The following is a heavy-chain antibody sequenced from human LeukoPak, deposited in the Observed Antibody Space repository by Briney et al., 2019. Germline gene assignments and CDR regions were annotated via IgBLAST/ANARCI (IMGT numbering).Heavy chain of an antibody. CDR2: IYSGGST. D-gene: IGHD1-26*01. V-gene: IGHV3-66*01. J-gene: IGHJ6*04. CDR1: GFTVSSNY. CDR3: ARDSGRYGYYMDV. Sequence: GGSLRLSCAASGFTVSSNYMTWVRQAPGKGLEWVSVIYSGGSTYYADSVTGRFTISRDNAKNSVYLQMNSLRVEDTAVYYCARDSGRYGYYMDVWGKGTTVTVSS.